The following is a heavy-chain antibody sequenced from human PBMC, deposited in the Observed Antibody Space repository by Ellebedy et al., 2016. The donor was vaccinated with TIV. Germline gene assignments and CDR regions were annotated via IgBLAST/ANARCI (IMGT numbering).Heavy chain of an antibody. V-gene: IGHV3-33*01. Sequence: GESLKISCAASGLTFSRYGMHWIRQAPDKGLEWVAVIWYDGSIKYLADSVKGRFTISRDNFNNTLYLQMNSLRTEDTAVYYCSTGEGGHCGRTSCYSSDYWGQGTLVTVSS. D-gene: IGHD2-2*01. CDR1: GLTFSRYG. CDR3: STGEGGHCGRTSCYSSDY. J-gene: IGHJ4*02. CDR2: IWYDGSIK.